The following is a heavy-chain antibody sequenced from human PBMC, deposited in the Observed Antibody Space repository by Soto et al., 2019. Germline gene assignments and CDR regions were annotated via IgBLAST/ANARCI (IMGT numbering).Heavy chain of an antibody. CDR2: IYYSGFT. V-gene: IGHV4-31*03. Sequence: PSETLSLTCTVSGGSLSSRGSMGGRSFYWGWMRQPPGKGLEWIGYIYYSGFTYYNPSLKSRVTISVDTSKNQFSLKLSSVTAADTAVYYCARSIDPWGQGTLVTVSS. CDR1: GGSLSSRGSMGGRSFY. J-gene: IGHJ5*02. CDR3: ARSIDP.